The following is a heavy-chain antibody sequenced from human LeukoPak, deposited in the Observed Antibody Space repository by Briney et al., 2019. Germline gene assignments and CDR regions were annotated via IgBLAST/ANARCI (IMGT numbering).Heavy chain of an antibody. V-gene: IGHV4-34*01. CDR2: INLGGST. D-gene: IGHD2-2*01. CDR3: ARVHIVVVPAANCMDV. J-gene: IGHJ6*02. CDR1: GGSFRGYY. Sequence: SETLSLTCAVYGGSFRGYYWSWIRQPPGKGLEWIGEINLGGSTNYNPSLESRVTISLDTSKNQFSLKLSSVTAADTAVYYCARVHIVVVPAANCMDVWGPGTTVTVSS.